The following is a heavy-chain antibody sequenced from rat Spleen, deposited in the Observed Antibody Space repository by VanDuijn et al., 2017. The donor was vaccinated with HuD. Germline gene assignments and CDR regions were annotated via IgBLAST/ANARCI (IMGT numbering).Heavy chain of an antibody. V-gene: IGHV2-1*01. CDR1: GFSLTSNS. J-gene: IGHJ3*01. CDR2: RWSGGST. Sequence: QVQLKESGPGLVQPSQTLSLTCTVSGFSLTSNSVSWVRQPPGKGLEWMGARWSGGSTDYNSAIKSRLSISRDTSKSQVFLKMNSLQTEDTAIYFCTSPFRWFAYWGQGTLVTVSS. CDR3: TSPFRWFAY.